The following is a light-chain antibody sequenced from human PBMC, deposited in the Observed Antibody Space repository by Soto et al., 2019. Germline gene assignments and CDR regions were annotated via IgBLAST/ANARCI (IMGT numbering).Light chain of an antibody. J-gene: IGKJ4*02. V-gene: IGKV3-15*01. Sequence: EIVMTQSPATLSVSPGERATLSCGASQSVSSNLAWYQQKPGQAPRLLIYGASTRATGIPARFSGSGSGTEFTLTISSLQSEDFAVYYCQQYNNWARLKCGGGTKVDIK. CDR2: GAS. CDR3: QQYNNWARLK. CDR1: QSVSSN.